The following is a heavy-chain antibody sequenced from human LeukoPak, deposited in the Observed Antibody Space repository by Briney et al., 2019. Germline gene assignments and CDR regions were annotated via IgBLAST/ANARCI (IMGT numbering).Heavy chain of an antibody. CDR3: GRDGCRSNSCYPGDFDI. Sequence: PSETLSLTCTVSGGSISSGSYNWSWHRQPAGKGLEWIGRILTTGGTNYNPSLQSRVTISVDTSKNQFSLKLSSVAAADKAVYYCGRDGCRSNSCYPGDFDIWGQGTMVTVSS. D-gene: IGHD2-2*01. CDR1: GGSISSGSYN. CDR2: ILTTGGT. V-gene: IGHV4-61*02. J-gene: IGHJ3*02.